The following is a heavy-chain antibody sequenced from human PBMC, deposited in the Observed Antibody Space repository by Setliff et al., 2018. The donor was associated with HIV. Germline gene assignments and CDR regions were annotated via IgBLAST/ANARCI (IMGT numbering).Heavy chain of an antibody. CDR3: ARNQGDSSGWYAGDF. J-gene: IGHJ4*01. V-gene: IGHV1-46*01. Sequence: ASVKVSCKASGYTFTTYPMHWVRQAPGQGLEWMGVINTSGGSAGYAEKFRGRVTMTRDTSTNTVYMDLRNLRSEDTAVYYCARNQGDSSGWYAGDFWGHGTLGTVSS. CDR2: INTSGGSA. D-gene: IGHD6-19*01. CDR1: GYTFTTYP.